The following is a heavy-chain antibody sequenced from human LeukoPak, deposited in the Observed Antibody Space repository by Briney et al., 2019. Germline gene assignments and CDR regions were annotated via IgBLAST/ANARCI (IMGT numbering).Heavy chain of an antibody. J-gene: IGHJ4*01. CDR1: GYIFTALY. CDR3: ALQRGTSPHDY. V-gene: IGHV1-2*02. CDR2: INPDNGGT. Sequence: ASVKVSCKASGYIFTALYIHWVRQAPGQGLQWMGWINPDNGGTKYAQNFLGRVTMTRATSISTAYMELSSLTSDDTAVYYCALQRGTSPHDYWGHGTLVTVSS. D-gene: IGHD2-2*01.